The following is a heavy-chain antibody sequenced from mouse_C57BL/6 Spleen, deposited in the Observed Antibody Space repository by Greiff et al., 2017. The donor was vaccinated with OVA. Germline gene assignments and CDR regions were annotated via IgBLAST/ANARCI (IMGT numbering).Heavy chain of an antibody. CDR3: ARNSPFDY. CDR2: IDPSDSYT. V-gene: IGHV1-69*01. CDR1: GYTFTSYW. Sequence: QVQLQQPGAELVMPGASVKLSCKASGYTFTSYWMHWVKQRPGQGLEWIGEIDPSDSYTNYNQKFKGKSTLTVDKSSSTAYMQLSSLTSEDSAVYDCARNSPFDYWGQGTTLTVSS. J-gene: IGHJ2*01.